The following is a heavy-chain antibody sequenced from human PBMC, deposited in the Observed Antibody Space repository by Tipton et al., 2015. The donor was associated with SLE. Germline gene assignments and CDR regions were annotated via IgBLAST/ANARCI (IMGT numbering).Heavy chain of an antibody. Sequence: TLSLTCTVSGGSISGYYWSWVRQPAGKGLEWIGRIYTSASTNYNPSLKSRVTISVDTSKNQFSLKLSSVTAADTAVYYCARNPITMVRGVIPGAFDIWGQGTMVTVSS. D-gene: IGHD3-10*01. CDR2: IYTSAST. V-gene: IGHV4-4*07. CDR3: ARNPITMVRGVIPGAFDI. J-gene: IGHJ3*02. CDR1: GGSISGYY.